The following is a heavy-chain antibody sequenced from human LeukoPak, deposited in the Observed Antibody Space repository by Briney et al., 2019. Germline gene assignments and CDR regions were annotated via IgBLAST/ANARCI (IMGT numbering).Heavy chain of an antibody. D-gene: IGHD6-13*01. V-gene: IGHV1-18*01. J-gene: IGHJ3*02. CDR3: ARVSPYSSSWYSRAFDI. CDR1: GYTFTSYG. CDR2: ISAYNGNT. Sequence: ASVKVSFKSSGYTFTSYGISWVRQAPGQGLEWMGWISAYNGNTNYAQKLQGRVTMTTDTSTSTAYMELRSLRSDDTAVYYCARVSPYSSSWYSRAFDIWGQGTMVTVSS.